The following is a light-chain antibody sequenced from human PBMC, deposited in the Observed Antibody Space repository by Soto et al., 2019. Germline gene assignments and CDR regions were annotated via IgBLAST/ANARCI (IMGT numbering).Light chain of an antibody. CDR2: GAS. J-gene: IGKJ5*01. CDR1: QSVSSSY. Sequence: EIVLTQSPGTLSLSPGARATLSCRASQSVSSSYLAWYQQKPGQAPRLLIYGASSRATGIPDRFSGSASGTDFTLTISRLEPEDFAVYYCQQYDNSPSITFGQGTRLEIK. V-gene: IGKV3-20*01. CDR3: QQYDNSPSIT.